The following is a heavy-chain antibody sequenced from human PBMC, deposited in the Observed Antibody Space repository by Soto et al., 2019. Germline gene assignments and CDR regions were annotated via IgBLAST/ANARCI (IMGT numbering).Heavy chain of an antibody. D-gene: IGHD2-8*01. J-gene: IGHJ4*02. V-gene: IGHV3-53*01. CDR1: GFSVSTNY. CDR2: LYGTGST. Sequence: GGSLRLSCEVAGFSVSTNYMTWVRQAPGKGLEWVSVLYGTGSTYYADSVKGRFTISRDNSKNTIFLQMNNLGAEDTAPYYCAREQGWSRYYFATWGQGTKVTVSS. CDR3: AREQGWSRYYFAT.